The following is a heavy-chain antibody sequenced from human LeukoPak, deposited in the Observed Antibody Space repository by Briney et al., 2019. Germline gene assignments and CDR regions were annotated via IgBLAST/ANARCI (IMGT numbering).Heavy chain of an antibody. CDR1: GYTFTSYY. Sequence: ASVKVSCKASGYTFTSYYMHWVRQALGQGLEWMEIINPSGGSTSYAQKFQGRVSMTRDTSTSTVYMELSSLRSEDTAVYYCARSRDIVATFDYWGQGTLVTVSS. J-gene: IGHJ4*02. CDR3: ARSRDIVATFDY. D-gene: IGHD5-12*01. CDR2: INPSGGST. V-gene: IGHV1-46*01.